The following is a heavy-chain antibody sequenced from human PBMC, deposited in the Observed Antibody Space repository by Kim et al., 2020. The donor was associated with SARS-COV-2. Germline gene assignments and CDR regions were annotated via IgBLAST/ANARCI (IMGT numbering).Heavy chain of an antibody. J-gene: IGHJ6*02. CDR1: GFTFSTYG. Sequence: GGSLRLSCAASGFTFSTYGMHWVRQAPGKGLEWVAVISYDGSNKYYADSVKGRFTISRDNSKNTLYLQMNSLRAEDTAVYYCAKDRDYSSSWYQLLRGGAYYYYGMDVWGQGTTVTVSS. CDR2: ISYDGSNK. V-gene: IGHV3-30*18. CDR3: AKDRDYSSSWYQLLRGGAYYYYGMDV. D-gene: IGHD6-13*01.